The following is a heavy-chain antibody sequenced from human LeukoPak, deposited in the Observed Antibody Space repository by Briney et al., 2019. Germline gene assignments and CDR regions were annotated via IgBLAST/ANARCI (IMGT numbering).Heavy chain of an antibody. Sequence: GGSLRLSCAASGFTFSSYWMSWVRQAPGKGLEWVANIKQDGSEKYYVDSVKGRFTISRDNAKNSLYLQMNSLRVEDTAVYYCAKDRDTYGSSYYFDYWGQGTLVTVSS. CDR2: IKQDGSEK. CDR3: AKDRDTYGSSYYFDY. D-gene: IGHD5-18*01. CDR1: GFTFSSYW. V-gene: IGHV3-7*01. J-gene: IGHJ4*02.